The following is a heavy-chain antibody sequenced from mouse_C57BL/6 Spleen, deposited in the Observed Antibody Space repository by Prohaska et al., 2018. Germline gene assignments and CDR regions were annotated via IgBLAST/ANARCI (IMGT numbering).Heavy chain of an antibody. J-gene: IGHJ4*01. CDR1: GYTFTGYW. D-gene: IGHD2-5*01. Sequence: QVQLQQSGAELMKPGASVKLSCKATGYTFTGYWIEWVKQRPGHGLEWIGEILPGSGSTNYNEKFKGKATFTADTSAHTAYMQLSRLTTEDSAIYYCARGGYYSNYFYCYAMDYWGQGTSVTVSS. V-gene: IGHV1-9*01. CDR2: ILPGSGST. CDR3: ARGGYYSNYFYCYAMDY.